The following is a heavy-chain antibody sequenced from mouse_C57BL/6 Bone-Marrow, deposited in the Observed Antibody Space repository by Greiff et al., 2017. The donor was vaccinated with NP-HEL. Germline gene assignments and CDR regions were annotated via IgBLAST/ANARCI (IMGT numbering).Heavy chain of an antibody. D-gene: IGHD2-4*01. CDR2: FYPRSGNT. V-gene: IGHV1-81*01. CDR1: GYTFPSYG. CDR3: ARERAYYDYDWFAY. J-gene: IGHJ3*01. Sequence: QVQLKESGAELARPGASVKLSCKASGYTFPSYGISWVKQSTGQGLEWIGEFYPRSGNTYYNEKFKGKATLTADKSSSTAYMELRSLTSEDSAVYFCARERAYYDYDWFAYWGQGTLVTVSA.